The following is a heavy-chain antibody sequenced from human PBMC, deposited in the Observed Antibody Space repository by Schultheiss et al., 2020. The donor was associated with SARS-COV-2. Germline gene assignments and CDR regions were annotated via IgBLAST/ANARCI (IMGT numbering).Heavy chain of an antibody. Sequence: GGSLRLSCAASGFTFSSYAMSWVRQAPGKGLEWVSAISGSGGSTHYADSVKGRFTISRDNSKNTLYLQMNSLRAEDTAVYFCAREGDIILMVYAIPYWGQGTLVTVSS. V-gene: IGHV3-23*01. CDR2: ISGSGGST. CDR3: AREGDIILMVYAIPY. CDR1: GFTFSSYA. J-gene: IGHJ4*02. D-gene: IGHD2-8*01.